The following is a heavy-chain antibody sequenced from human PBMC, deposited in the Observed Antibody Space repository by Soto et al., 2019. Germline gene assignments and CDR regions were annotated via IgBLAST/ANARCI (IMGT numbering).Heavy chain of an antibody. D-gene: IGHD2-15*01. Sequence: SETLSLTCAVYGGSFSGYYWSWIRQPPGKGLEWIGYIYYSGGTYYNPSLKSRVTISVDTSKNQFSLKLSSVTAADTAVYYCARDLRMASNWFDPWGQGTLVTVSS. CDR1: GGSFSGYY. CDR3: ARDLRMASNWFDP. J-gene: IGHJ5*02. CDR2: IYYSGGT. V-gene: IGHV4-30-4*08.